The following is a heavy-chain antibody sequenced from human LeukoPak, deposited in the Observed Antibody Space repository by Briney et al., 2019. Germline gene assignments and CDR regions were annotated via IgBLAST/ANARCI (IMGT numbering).Heavy chain of an antibody. CDR2: ISDSGDRT. CDR1: GFTFSSYA. J-gene: IGHJ4*02. V-gene: IGHV3-23*01. CDR3: ANSSLG. Sequence: PGGSLRLSCAASGFTFSSYALTWVRQAPGKGLEWVSSISDSGDRTHYADSVKGRFTTSRVNSQNTLLLQMSNLRTEDTAVYYRANSSLGWGQGTLVTVSS.